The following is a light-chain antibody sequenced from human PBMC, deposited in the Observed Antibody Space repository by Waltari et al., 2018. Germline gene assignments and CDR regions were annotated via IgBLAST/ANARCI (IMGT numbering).Light chain of an antibody. CDR3: QQYYTTPPIT. Sequence: DIQMTQSPSSLSASVGDRVTITCQASQDISNYLNWYQQKPGKAPKLLIYDASNLETGVPSSFSGSGSGTDFTFTISSLQAEDVAVYYCQQYYTTPPITFGQGTRLEIK. V-gene: IGKV1-33*01. J-gene: IGKJ5*01. CDR2: DAS. CDR1: QDISNY.